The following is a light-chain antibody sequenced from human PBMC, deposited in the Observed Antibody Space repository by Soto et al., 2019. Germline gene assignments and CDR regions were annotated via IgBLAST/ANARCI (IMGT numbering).Light chain of an antibody. CDR3: QQRSNWPPMYT. CDR2: DAS. J-gene: IGKJ2*01. V-gene: IGKV3-11*01. CDR1: QSVSIY. Sequence: EIVLTQSPATLSLSPGERATLSCRASQSVSIYLTWYQQKPGQAPRLLIYDASNRATGIPARFSGSGSGTDFTLTISSLEPEDFAYYYCQQRSNWPPMYTFGQGTKLEIK.